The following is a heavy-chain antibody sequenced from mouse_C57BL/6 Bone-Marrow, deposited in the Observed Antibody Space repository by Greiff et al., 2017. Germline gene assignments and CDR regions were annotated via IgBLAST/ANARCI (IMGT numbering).Heavy chain of an antibody. CDR1: GYSFTGYY. V-gene: IGHV1-42*01. D-gene: IGHD2-5*01. CDR3: YSNLYYFDY. J-gene: IGHJ2*01. CDR2: INPSTGGT. Sequence: VQLQQSGPELVQPGASVKISCKASGYSFTGYYMNWVKQSPEKSLEWIGEINPSTGGTTYNQKFKAKATLTVDKSSSTAYMQLKSLTSEDSAVYYCYSNLYYFDYWGQGTTLTVSS.